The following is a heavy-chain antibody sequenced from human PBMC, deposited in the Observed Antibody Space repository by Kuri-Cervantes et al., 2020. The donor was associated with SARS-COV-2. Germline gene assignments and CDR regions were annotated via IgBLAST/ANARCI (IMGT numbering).Heavy chain of an antibody. CDR2: ISGSGGST. CDR3: ARDRYDFWSGLGYYYYGMDV. V-gene: IGHV3-23*01. CDR1: GGFTFSSYS. D-gene: IGHD3-3*01. Sequence: GESLKISCGGSGGFTFSSYSMTWVRQAPGKGLEWVSAISGSGGSTYYADSVKGRFTISRDNSKNTLYLQMNSLRAEDTAVYYGARDRYDFWSGLGYYYYGMDVWGQGTTVTVSS. J-gene: IGHJ6*02.